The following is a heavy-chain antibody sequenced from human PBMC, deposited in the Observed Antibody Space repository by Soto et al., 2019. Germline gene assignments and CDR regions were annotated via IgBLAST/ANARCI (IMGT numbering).Heavy chain of an antibody. CDR1: GFTFDDYA. CDR3: AKGYYYDSSGYLDFDY. V-gene: IGHV3-9*01. J-gene: IGHJ4*02. D-gene: IGHD3-22*01. Sequence: PGGSLRPSCAASGFTFDDYAMHWVRQAPGKGLEWVSGISWNSGSIGYADSVKGRFTISRDNAKNSLYLQMNSLRAEDTALYYCAKGYYYDSSGYLDFDYWGQGTLVTVSS. CDR2: ISWNSGSI.